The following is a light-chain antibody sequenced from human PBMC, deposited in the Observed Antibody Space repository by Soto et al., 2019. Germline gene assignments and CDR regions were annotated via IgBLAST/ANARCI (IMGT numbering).Light chain of an antibody. Sequence: QSVLTQPPSASGTPGQRVTISCSGSNSNIGSNTVNCYQQLPGTAPPLLISNHNQRPSGVPARFSGSKSGTSASLAISGLQYEDEADYYCAAWYYSLRGVVFGGGTKLTVL. CDR1: NSNIGSNT. J-gene: IGLJ3*02. V-gene: IGLV1-44*01. CDR2: NHN. CDR3: AAWYYSLRGVV.